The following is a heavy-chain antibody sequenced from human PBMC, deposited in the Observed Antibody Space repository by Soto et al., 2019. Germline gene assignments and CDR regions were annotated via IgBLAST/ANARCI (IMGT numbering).Heavy chain of an antibody. CDR1: GYTFTSYY. V-gene: IGHV1-46*01. J-gene: IGHJ6*02. Sequence: ASVKVSCKASGYTFTSYYMHWVRQAPGQGLEWMGIINPSGGSTSYAQKFQGRVTMTRDTSTSTVYMELSSLRSEDTAVYYCARDLIVVVITNTPVFAYYYGMDVWGQGTTVTV. CDR3: ARDLIVVVITNTPVFAYYYGMDV. D-gene: IGHD3-22*01. CDR2: INPSGGST.